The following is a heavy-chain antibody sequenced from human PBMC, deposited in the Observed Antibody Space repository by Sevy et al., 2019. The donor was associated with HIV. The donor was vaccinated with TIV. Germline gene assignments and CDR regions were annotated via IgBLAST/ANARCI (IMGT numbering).Heavy chain of an antibody. J-gene: IGHJ1*01. D-gene: IGHD1-26*01. CDR2: ISPYNGDT. CDR3: ARAPTGSQGPGQYFHH. V-gene: IGHV1-18*01. Sequence: ASVKVSCKASGYTFTSYVITWVRQAPGQGLEWMGRISPYNGDTNYAQKLQGRVTMTTDTSTTKAYMELRSLRSDDTAVYYCARAPTGSQGPGQYFHHWGQGTLVTVSS. CDR1: GYTFTSYV.